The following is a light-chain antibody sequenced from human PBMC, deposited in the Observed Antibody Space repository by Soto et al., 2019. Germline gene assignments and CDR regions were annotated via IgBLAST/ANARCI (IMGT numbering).Light chain of an antibody. CDR2: KAS. CDR3: QQYNSYPS. Sequence: DIQMTQSPSTLSASVGDRVTITCRASQSISSWLAWYQQKPGKAPKLLIYKASSLESGVPSRFSGSGSGTEFTLNISSLQTDDFATYYCQQYNSYPSFGGGTKVEIK. CDR1: QSISSW. V-gene: IGKV1-5*03. J-gene: IGKJ4*01.